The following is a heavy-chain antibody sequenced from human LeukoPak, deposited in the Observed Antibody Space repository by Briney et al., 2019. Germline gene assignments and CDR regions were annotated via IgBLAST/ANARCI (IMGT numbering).Heavy chain of an antibody. CDR3: AKDLKEQRYYYDSRPKDGLDY. CDR2: ISSSGSTI. D-gene: IGHD3-22*01. V-gene: IGHV3-48*03. Sequence: GGSLRLSCAASGFTFSSYEMNWVRQAPGKGLEWVSYISSSGSTIYYADSVKGRFTISRDNTKNTLYLQMNSLRAEDTAVYYCAKDLKEQRYYYDSRPKDGLDYWGQGTLVTVSS. J-gene: IGHJ4*02. CDR1: GFTFSSYE.